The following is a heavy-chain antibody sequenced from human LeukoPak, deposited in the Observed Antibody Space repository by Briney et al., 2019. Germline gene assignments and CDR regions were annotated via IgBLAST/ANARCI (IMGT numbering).Heavy chain of an antibody. CDR1: NGSMTNYF. Sequence: SETLSLTCYVSNGSMTNYFWSWIRQPPGKGLEFLGFIWHNGSPSYNPSLKSRLTMSVDTSRTHFSMKLTAVTAADAAVYYCARVASGWYEVDWWGHGTLVTVSS. V-gene: IGHV4-59*12. D-gene: IGHD6-19*01. CDR3: ARVASGWYEVDW. J-gene: IGHJ4*01. CDR2: IWHNGSP.